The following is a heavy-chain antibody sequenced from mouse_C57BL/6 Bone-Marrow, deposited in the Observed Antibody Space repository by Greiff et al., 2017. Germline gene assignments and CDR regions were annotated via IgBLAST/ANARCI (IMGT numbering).Heavy chain of an antibody. CDR1: GFTFSSYA. CDR3: ARARLRYWYFDV. D-gene: IGHD2-4*01. J-gene: IGHJ1*03. CDR2: ISDGGSYT. V-gene: IGHV5-4*01. Sequence: VQLVESGGGLVKPGGSLKLSCAASGFTFSSYAMSWVRQTPQKRLVWVATISDGGSYTYYPDNVKGRFTISRDNAKNNLYLQMSHLKSEDTAMYYCARARLRYWYFDVWGTGTTVTVSS.